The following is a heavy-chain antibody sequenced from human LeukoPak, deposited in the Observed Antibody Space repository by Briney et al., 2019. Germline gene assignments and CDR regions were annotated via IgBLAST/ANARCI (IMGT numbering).Heavy chain of an antibody. CDR1: GFTFSSYA. CDR2: ISGSGGST. V-gene: IGHV3-23*01. D-gene: IGHD3-3*01. J-gene: IGHJ4*02. CDR3: AKESPFEVGDY. Sequence: GGSLRLSCAASGFTFSSYARSWVRQAPGKGLEGVSAISGSGGSTYYADSVRGRCTISRENSKNTLYLHMNSLRAEDTAVYYCAKESPFEVGDYWGQGTLVTVSS.